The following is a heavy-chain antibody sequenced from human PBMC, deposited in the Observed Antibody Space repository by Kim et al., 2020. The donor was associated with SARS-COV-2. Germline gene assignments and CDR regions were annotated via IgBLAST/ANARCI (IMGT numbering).Heavy chain of an antibody. V-gene: IGHV3-74*01. CDR3: ARMGLSVSWTGGG. D-gene: IGHD3-10*01. J-gene: IGHJ1*01. Sequence: GGSLRLSCAASGFTFSNYWMHWVRQAPGKGLVWVSHISSDGSTTNYADSVKGRFTISRDNAKNTLYLQMNSLRAEDTAVYYCARMGLSVSWTGGGWGQGTLVTVSS. CDR2: ISSDGSTT. CDR1: GFTFSNYW.